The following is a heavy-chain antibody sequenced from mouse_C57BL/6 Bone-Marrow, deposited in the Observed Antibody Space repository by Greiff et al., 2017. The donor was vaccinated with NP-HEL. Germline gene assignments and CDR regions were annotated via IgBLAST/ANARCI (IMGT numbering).Heavy chain of an antibody. CDR2: IHPSDSDT. V-gene: IGHV1-74*01. J-gene: IGHJ3*01. D-gene: IGHD3-2*02. CDR3: AIYNPRQLRLTFAY. CDR1: GYTFTSYW. Sequence: QVQLQQPGAELVKPGASVKVSCKASGYTFTSYWMHWVKQRPGQGLEWIGRIHPSDSDTNYNQKFKGKATLTVDKSSSTAYMQLSSLTSEDSAVYYCAIYNPRQLRLTFAYWGQGTLVTVSA.